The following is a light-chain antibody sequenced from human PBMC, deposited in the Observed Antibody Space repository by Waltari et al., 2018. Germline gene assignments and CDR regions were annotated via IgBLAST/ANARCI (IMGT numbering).Light chain of an antibody. CDR3: QQYYGSPPWT. CDR1: QGILYSSNNLNY. CDR2: WAS. J-gene: IGKJ1*01. V-gene: IGKV4-1*01. Sequence: DIVMTQSPDSLTVSLGERATINCKSSQGILYSSNNLNYLAWYQQRPGQPPKLLIYWASPREAGVPDRFSGSRSGTDFTLTISSLQAEDVAVYYCQQYYGSPPWTFGQGTKVEIK.